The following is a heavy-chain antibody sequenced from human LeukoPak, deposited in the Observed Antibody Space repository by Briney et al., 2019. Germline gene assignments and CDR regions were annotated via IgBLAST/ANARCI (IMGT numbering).Heavy chain of an antibody. CDR1: GGSISSYY. Sequence: SETLSLTCTVSGGSISSYYWSWIRQPPGKGLEWIGYIYYSGSTNYNPSLKSRVTISVDTSKIQFSLKLSSVTAADTAVYYCARDLSSGEPYNWFDPWGQGTLVTVSS. V-gene: IGHV4-59*01. CDR2: IYYSGST. CDR3: ARDLSSGEPYNWFDP. D-gene: IGHD6-19*01. J-gene: IGHJ5*02.